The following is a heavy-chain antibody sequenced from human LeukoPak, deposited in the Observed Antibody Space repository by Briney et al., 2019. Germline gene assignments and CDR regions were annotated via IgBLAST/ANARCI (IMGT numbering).Heavy chain of an antibody. CDR2: INHSGST. CDR1: GGSFSGYY. J-gene: IGHJ3*02. V-gene: IGHV4-34*01. CDR3: ARRVNRRRAFDI. D-gene: IGHD3-22*01. Sequence: SETLSLTCAVYGGSFSGYYWSWIRQPPGKGLEWIGEINHSGSTNYNPSLKSRVTISVDTSKNQFSLKLSSVTAADTAVYYCARRVNRRRAFDIRGQGTMVTVSS.